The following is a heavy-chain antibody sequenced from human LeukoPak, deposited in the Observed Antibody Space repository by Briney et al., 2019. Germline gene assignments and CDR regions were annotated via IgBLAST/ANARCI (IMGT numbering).Heavy chain of an antibody. D-gene: IGHD3-16*01. CDR1: GFTFSSYG. CDR3: ARVLGDWNRRLDY. CDR2: IRYDGSEK. V-gene: IGHV3-33*01. J-gene: IGHJ4*02. Sequence: GGSLRLSCVASGFTFSSYGIHWVRQAPGKGLEWVAVIRYDGSEKHYADSVQGRFTISRDNSKNTVYLEVNSLRAEDTAVYYCARVLGDWNRRLDYWGQGTLVTVSS.